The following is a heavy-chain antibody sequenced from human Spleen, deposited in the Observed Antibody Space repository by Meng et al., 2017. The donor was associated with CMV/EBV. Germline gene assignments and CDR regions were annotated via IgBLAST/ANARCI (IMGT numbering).Heavy chain of an antibody. CDR2: IKSKTDGGTT. Sequence: GESLKISCAASGFTFSSYAMHWVRQAPGKGLEWVGRIKSKTDGGTTDYAAPVKGRFTISRDDSKSIAYLQMNSLKTEDTAVYYCTSYYDFWSGYYELDYWGQGTLVTVSS. CDR1: GFTFSSYA. V-gene: IGHV3-15*01. J-gene: IGHJ4*02. CDR3: TSYYDFWSGYYELDY. D-gene: IGHD3-3*01.